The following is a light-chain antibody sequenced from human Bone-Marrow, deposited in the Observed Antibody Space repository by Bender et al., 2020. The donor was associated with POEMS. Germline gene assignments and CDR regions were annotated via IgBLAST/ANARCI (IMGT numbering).Light chain of an antibody. J-gene: IGLJ2*01. Sequence: QSALTQPPSASRSPGQSVTISCTGTSSDIGGYDYVSWYQQHPGKAPKLLIYDVRRRPSGVPVRFSASKSGNTASLTVSGLQADDVAECYCSSYAGSNTLVFGGGTKLPVL. CDR1: SSDIGGYDY. V-gene: IGLV2-8*02. CDR3: SSYAGSNTLV. CDR2: DVR.